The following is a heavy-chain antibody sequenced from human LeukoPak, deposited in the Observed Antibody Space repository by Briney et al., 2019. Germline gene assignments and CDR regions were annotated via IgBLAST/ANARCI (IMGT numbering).Heavy chain of an antibody. J-gene: IGHJ6*02. V-gene: IGHV3-30-3*01. CDR3: ARAYYPVAYYGMDV. CDR1: GFTFSSYA. D-gene: IGHD3-10*01. Sequence: PGGSLRLSCAASGFTFSSYAMHWVRQAPGKGLEWVAVISYDGSNKYYADSVKGRFTISRDNSKNTLYLQMNSLRAEDTAVYYCARAYYPVAYYGMDVWGQGTTVTVSS. CDR2: ISYDGSNK.